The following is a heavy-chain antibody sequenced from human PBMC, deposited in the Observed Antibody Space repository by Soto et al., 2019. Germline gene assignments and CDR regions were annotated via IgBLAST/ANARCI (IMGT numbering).Heavy chain of an antibody. CDR1: GFNFGGYG. Sequence: QVQLVESGGGVVQPGRSLRLSCAASGFNFGGYGMHWVRQAPGKGLEWVAITRHDGSNTYYADSVRGRFTISRDNSKNTLYLQMNSLTVEDTAVYDCVRDGVGSTTYFGYFDYWCQGTLITVSS. CDR3: VRDGVGSTTYFGYFDY. D-gene: IGHD1-26*01. CDR2: TRHDGSNT. J-gene: IGHJ4*02. V-gene: IGHV3-33*01.